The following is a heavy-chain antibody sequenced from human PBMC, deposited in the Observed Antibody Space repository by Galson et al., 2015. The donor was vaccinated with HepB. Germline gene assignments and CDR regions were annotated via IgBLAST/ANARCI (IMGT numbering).Heavy chain of an antibody. CDR1: GGSISSGGYY. D-gene: IGHD4-17*01. CDR2: IYYSGST. CDR3: ARVVDDRGDYELDY. V-gene: IGHV4-31*03. J-gene: IGHJ4*02. Sequence: TLSLTCTVSGGSISSGGYYWSWIRQHPGKGLEWIGYIYYSGSTYYNPSLKSRVTISVDTSKNQFSLKLSSVTAADTAVYYCARVVDDRGDYELDYWGQGTLVTVSS.